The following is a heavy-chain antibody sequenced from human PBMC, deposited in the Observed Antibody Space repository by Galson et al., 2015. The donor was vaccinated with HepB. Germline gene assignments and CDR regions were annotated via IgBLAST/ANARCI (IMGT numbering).Heavy chain of an antibody. V-gene: IGHV4-59*08. CDR2: IYHSGST. D-gene: IGHD5-24*01. J-gene: IGHJ3*02. CDR3: TRHELDGYNFVLSIDI. CDR1: GGSISNYY. Sequence: LSLTCTVSGGSISNYYWSWIRQPPGKGLEWIGYIYHSGSTNYNSSFKSRVSISLDTSKNQFSLNLRSVTAADTAIYYCTRHELDGYNFVLSIDIWGQGTMVTVSA.